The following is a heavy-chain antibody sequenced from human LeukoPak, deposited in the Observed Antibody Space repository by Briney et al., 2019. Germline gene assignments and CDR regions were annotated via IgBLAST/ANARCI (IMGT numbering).Heavy chain of an antibody. CDR1: GFTFSSYG. J-gene: IGHJ4*02. Sequence: GSLRLSCAASGFTFSSYGMSWIRQPPGKELEWIGEINHSGSTNYNPSLKSRVTISVDTSKNQFSLKLSSVTAADTAVYYCARGLGYSSSYRYWGQGTLVTVSS. CDR2: INHSGST. D-gene: IGHD6-6*01. CDR3: ARGLGYSSSYRY. V-gene: IGHV4-34*01.